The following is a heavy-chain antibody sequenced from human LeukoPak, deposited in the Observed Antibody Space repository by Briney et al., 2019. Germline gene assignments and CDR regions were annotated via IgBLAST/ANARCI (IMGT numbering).Heavy chain of an antibody. V-gene: IGHV3-9*01. CDR3: AKGAAAGTGQSDY. CDR2: ISWNSGSI. CDR1: GFTFDDYA. Sequence: GGSLRLSCAASGFTFDDYAMHWVRQAPGKGLEWVSGISWNSGSIGYADSVKGRFTISRDNAKNSLYLQMNSLRAEDTALYYCAKGAAAGTGQSDYWGQGTLVTVSS. D-gene: IGHD6-13*01. J-gene: IGHJ4*02.